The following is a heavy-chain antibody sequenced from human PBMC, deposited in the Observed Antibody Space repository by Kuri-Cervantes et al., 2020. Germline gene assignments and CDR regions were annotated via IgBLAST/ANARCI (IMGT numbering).Heavy chain of an antibody. Sequence: ESLKISCTVSGGSISSSSYYWGWIRQPPGKGLEWIGSIYYSGSTYYNPSLRSRVTISVDRSKNQFSLKLSSVTAADTAVYYCARASCSSTSCYFGHNSGMDVWGQGTTVTVSS. J-gene: IGHJ6*02. D-gene: IGHD2-2*01. CDR2: IYYSGST. CDR3: ARASCSSTSCYFGHNSGMDV. V-gene: IGHV4-39*07. CDR1: GGSISSSSYY.